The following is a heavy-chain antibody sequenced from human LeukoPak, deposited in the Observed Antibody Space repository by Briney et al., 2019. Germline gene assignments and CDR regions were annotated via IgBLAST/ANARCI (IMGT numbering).Heavy chain of an antibody. CDR3: ARQAYGSHFDAFDI. V-gene: IGHV5-51*01. J-gene: IGHJ3*02. CDR2: IYPGDSDT. CDR1: GYSFDNYW. D-gene: IGHD3-22*01. Sequence: GESLKISCKGSGYSFDNYWIGWVRQMPGKGLEWMGIIYPGDSDTRYSPSFQGQVTISADKSISTAYLQWSSLKASDTAIYYCARQAYGSHFDAFDIWGQGTMVTVSS.